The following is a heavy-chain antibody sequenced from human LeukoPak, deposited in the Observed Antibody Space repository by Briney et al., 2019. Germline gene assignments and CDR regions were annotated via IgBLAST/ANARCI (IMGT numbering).Heavy chain of an antibody. D-gene: IGHD6-19*01. Sequence: ASVKVSCKASGGTFSSYAISWVRQAPGQGLEWMGGIIPIFGTANYAQKFQGRVTITADKSTSTAYMELSSLRSEDTAVYYCARDGLRDSSGWYQDDYWGQGTLVTVSS. CDR2: IIPIFGTA. CDR1: GGTFSSYA. J-gene: IGHJ4*02. CDR3: ARDGLRDSSGWYQDDY. V-gene: IGHV1-69*06.